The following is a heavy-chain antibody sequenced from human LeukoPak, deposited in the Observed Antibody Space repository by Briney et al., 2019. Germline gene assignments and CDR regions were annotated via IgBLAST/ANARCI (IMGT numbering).Heavy chain of an antibody. CDR2: IYYSGST. V-gene: IGHV4-39*07. CDR1: GGSISSNTYY. Sequence: SEALSLTCTVSGGSISSNTYYWGWIRQPPGKGLEWIGTIYYSGSTYYNPSLKSRVTISVDTSKNQFSLRLSSVTAADTAVYYCALGYCGGGSCYAREYFQHWGQGTLVTVSS. J-gene: IGHJ1*01. CDR3: ALGYCGGGSCYAREYFQH. D-gene: IGHD2-15*01.